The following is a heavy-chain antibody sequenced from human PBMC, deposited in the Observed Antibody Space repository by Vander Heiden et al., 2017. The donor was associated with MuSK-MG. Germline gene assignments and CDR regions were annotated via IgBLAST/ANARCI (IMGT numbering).Heavy chain of an antibody. CDR2: SGSGGAT. CDR1: EITPGTYP. CDR3: AKRGYWSSTSSHYYFDY. V-gene: IGHV3-23*01. D-gene: IGHD2-2*01. J-gene: IGHJ4*02. Sequence: EVQLLESGGALVQPGGSLSLSCAASEITPGTYPMSWVRQAPGKGLEWVSTSGSGGATYYADSVKGRFTVSRDNSKNTLYLQMNSLRAEDTAVYYCAKRGYWSSTSSHYYFDYWGQGTLVTVSS.